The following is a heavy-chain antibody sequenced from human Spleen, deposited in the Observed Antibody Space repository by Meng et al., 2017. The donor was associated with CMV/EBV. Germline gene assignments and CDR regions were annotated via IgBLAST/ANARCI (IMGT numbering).Heavy chain of an antibody. D-gene: IGHD6-6*01. J-gene: IGHJ4*02. CDR1: GFTFDDYA. CDR3: AKDSSYSSSSAFDY. CDR2: ISWNSGSI. V-gene: IGHV3-9*01. Sequence: SLKISCAASGFTFDDYAMHWVRQAPGKGLEWVSGISWNSGSIGYADSVKGRFTMSRDNAKNSLVLQMNSLRAEDTALYYCAKDSSYSSSSAFDYWGQGTLVTVSS.